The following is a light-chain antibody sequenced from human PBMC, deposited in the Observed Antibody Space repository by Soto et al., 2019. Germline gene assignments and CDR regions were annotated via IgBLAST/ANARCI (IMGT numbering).Light chain of an antibody. CDR3: QQRSNWPVT. CDR2: DAS. Sequence: EIGLTHSPATLSLSPGERATLSCRASQSVRTYLAWYQQKPGQAPRLLIYDASNRAAGIPARFSGSGSGTDFTLTISSLEPEDFAVYYRQQRSNWPVTFGQGTKVDIK. CDR1: QSVRTY. J-gene: IGKJ1*01. V-gene: IGKV3-11*01.